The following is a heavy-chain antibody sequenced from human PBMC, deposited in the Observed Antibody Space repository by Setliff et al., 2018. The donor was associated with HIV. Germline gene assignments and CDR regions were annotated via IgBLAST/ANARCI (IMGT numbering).Heavy chain of an antibody. D-gene: IGHD5-12*01. CDR3: ARVSGYGLRGFDP. CDR1: GFTFSSYA. V-gene: IGHV3-66*02. CDR2: IYSGGST. Sequence: GGSLRLSCAASGFTFSSYAMSWVRQAPGKGLEWVSVIYSGGSTNYADFVKGRFTISRDSSKNTLDLQMNSLRGEDTAVYYCARVSGYGLRGFDPWGQGTLVTV. J-gene: IGHJ5*02.